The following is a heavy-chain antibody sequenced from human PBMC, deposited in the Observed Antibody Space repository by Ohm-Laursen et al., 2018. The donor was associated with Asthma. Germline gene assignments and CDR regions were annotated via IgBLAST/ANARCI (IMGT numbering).Heavy chain of an antibody. CDR3: ARGAADIRGLDY. J-gene: IGHJ4*02. D-gene: IGHD6-13*01. Sequence: ASVKVSCKVSGDTFNNSAISWVRQATGQGLEWMGWMNPNSGNTGYAQKFQGRVTMTRNTSISTAYMELSSLRSEDTAVYYCARGAADIRGLDYWGQGTLVTVSS. V-gene: IGHV1-8*02. CDR2: MNPNSGNT. CDR1: GDTFNNSA.